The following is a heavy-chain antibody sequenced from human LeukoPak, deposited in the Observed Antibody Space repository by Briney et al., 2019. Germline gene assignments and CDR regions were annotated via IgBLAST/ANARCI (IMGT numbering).Heavy chain of an antibody. J-gene: IGHJ4*02. V-gene: IGHV1-18*04. CDR2: ISAYNGNT. D-gene: IGHD2-15*01. CDR1: GYTFNVYY. Sequence: PGASVKVSCKSSGYTFNVYYMHWVRQAPGQGLEWMGWISAYNGNTNNAQKLQGRVTMTTDTSTSTAYMELRSLRSDDTAVYYCARVGAYCSGGSCYLDYWGQGTLVTVSS. CDR3: ARVGAYCSGGSCYLDY.